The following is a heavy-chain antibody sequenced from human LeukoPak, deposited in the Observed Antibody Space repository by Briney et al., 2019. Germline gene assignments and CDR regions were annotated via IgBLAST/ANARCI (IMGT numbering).Heavy chain of an antibody. CDR1: GGSISSYY. Sequence: SETLSLTCTVSGGSISSYYWSWIRQPPGKGLEWIGYIYYSGSTYYNPSLKSRVTISVDTSKNQFSLKLSSVTAADTAVYYCARDSASGIAAAGINWFDPWGQGTLVTVSS. CDR3: ARDSASGIAAAGINWFDP. D-gene: IGHD6-13*01. CDR2: IYYSGST. V-gene: IGHV4-59*12. J-gene: IGHJ5*02.